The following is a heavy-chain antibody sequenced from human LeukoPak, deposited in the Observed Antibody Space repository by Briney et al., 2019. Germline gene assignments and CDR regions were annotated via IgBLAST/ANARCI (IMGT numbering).Heavy chain of an antibody. CDR2: MNPNSGNT. Sequence: ASVKVSGKASGYTFTSYDINWVRQATGQGLEWMGWMNPNSGNTGYAQKFQGRVTITRNTSISTAYMELSSLRSEDTAVYYCARLLKGIASAGTGFDYWGQGTLVTVSS. J-gene: IGHJ4*02. V-gene: IGHV1-8*03. D-gene: IGHD6-13*01. CDR1: GYTFTSYD. CDR3: ARLLKGIASAGTGFDY.